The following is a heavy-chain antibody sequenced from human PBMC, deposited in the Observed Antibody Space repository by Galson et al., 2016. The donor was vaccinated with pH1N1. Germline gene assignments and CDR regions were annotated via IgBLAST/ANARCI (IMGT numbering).Heavy chain of an antibody. V-gene: IGHV1-69*06. CDR3: ARARNYYGNEAFDM. CDR1: GVIFNSYA. CDR2: IIAIFNTP. Sequence: SVKVSCKASGVIFNSYAINWVRQAPGQGLEWMGGIIAIFNTPNYAQDFQGRVTITADKPTTTVYLELSGLTSEDTAVYYCARARNYYGNEAFDMWGRGTLVTVSS. D-gene: IGHD3-22*01. J-gene: IGHJ3*02.